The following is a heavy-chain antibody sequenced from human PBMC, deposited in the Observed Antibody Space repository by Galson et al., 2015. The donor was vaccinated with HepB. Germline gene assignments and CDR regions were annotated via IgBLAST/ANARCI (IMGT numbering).Heavy chain of an antibody. D-gene: IGHD5-24*01. CDR2: IDWDDDK. J-gene: IGHJ2*01. CDR1: GFSLSTTGMC. CDR3: ARMRGGDGVNGYFDL. V-gene: IGHV2-70*11. Sequence: PALVKPTQTLTLTCTFSGFSLSTTGMCVSWIRQPPGKALEWLARIDWDDDKYYSTSLKTRLTISKDTSKNQVVLTMTNMDPVDTATYYCARMRGGDGVNGYFDLWGRGTLVTVSS.